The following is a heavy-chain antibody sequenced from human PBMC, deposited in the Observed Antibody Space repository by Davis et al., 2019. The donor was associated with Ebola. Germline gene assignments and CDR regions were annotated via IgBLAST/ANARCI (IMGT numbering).Heavy chain of an antibody. CDR3: ATSRLNWYFDL. CDR1: GYSFTSYW. J-gene: IGHJ2*01. D-gene: IGHD3-16*01. V-gene: IGHV5-51*01. Sequence: PGGSLRLSCKGSGYSFTSYWIGWVRQRPGKGLEWMGIIHPSDSDTRYSPSFQGQVTISVDKSISTAYLQWSSLKASDTAMYYCATSRLNWYFDLWGRGTLVTVSS. CDR2: IHPSDSDT.